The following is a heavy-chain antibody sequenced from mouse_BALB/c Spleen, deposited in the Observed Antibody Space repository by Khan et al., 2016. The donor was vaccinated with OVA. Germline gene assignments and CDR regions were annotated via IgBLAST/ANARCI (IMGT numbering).Heavy chain of an antibody. CDR1: GFTFSTYG. V-gene: IGHV5-6*01. J-gene: IGHJ3*01. D-gene: IGHD1-3*01. CDR3: TRLAYNCESEGFAY. CDR2: VSTGGSYT. Sequence: EVELVESGGDLVKPGGSLKLSCAASGFTFSTYGMSWVRQTPDKRLEWVATVSTGGSYTYYPDSVKGRFTISRDNAKNTLYLQMSGLKSEDTAMFCCTRLAYNCESEGFAYWGQGTLVTVSA.